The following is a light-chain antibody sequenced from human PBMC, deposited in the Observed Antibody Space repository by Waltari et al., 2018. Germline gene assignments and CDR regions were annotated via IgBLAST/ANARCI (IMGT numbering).Light chain of an antibody. Sequence: EIVMTQSQATLSVSTGERATLPCRASQSVSSTLAWYQQKPGQAPRLLIYGASTRATGIPARFSGSGSGTEFTLTISSLQSEDFAVYYCQQCNNWPLTFGPGTKVDIK. J-gene: IGKJ3*01. V-gene: IGKV3-15*01. CDR3: QQCNNWPLT. CDR1: QSVSST. CDR2: GAS.